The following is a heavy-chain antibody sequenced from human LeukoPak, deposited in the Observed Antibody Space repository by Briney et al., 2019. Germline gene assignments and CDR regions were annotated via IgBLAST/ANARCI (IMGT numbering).Heavy chain of an antibody. D-gene: IGHD5-24*01. V-gene: IGHV1-8*03. J-gene: IGHJ5*02. CDR1: GYTFSNYD. Sequence: ASVTVSCKASGYTFSNYDINWVRQATGQGPEWMGWMNPDSGNTGYAQKFQGRVTITRNTSISTAYMELSSLRSEDTAVYYCARAPSRRATLNWFDPWGQGTLVTVSS. CDR3: ARAPSRRATLNWFDP. CDR2: MNPDSGNT.